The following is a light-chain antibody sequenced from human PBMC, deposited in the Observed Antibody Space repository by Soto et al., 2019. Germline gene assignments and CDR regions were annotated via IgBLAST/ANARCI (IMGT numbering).Light chain of an antibody. CDR1: QTVAYTS. CDR3: QQYVTTPRT. Sequence: EIVLTQSPGIQSLSPGARATLSCRASQTVAYTSLAWYQQRPGQAPRLLIYGTSTRATGTPDRFIGSGSGTAFTLTISRLEPENFAVYYCQQYVTTPRTFGQGTKVE. J-gene: IGKJ1*01. CDR2: GTS. V-gene: IGKV3-20*01.